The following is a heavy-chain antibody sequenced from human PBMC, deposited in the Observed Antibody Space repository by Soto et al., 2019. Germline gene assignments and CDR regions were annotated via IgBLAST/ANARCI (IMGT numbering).Heavy chain of an antibody. Sequence: PGGSLRLSCAASGFTFSSYSMNWVRQAPGKGLEWVSYISSSSSTIYYADSVKGRFTISRDNAKNSLYLQMNSLRDEDTAVYYYARESRFLEWLSLNWFDPWGHGTLVTAPQ. J-gene: IGHJ5*02. V-gene: IGHV3-48*02. CDR3: ARESRFLEWLSLNWFDP. CDR2: ISSSSSTI. CDR1: GFTFSSYS. D-gene: IGHD3-3*01.